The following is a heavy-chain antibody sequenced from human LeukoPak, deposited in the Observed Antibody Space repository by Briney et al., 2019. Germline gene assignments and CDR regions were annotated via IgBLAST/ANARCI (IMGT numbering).Heavy chain of an antibody. CDR2: ISGSGGST. D-gene: IGHD6-13*01. J-gene: IGHJ4*02. CDR3: AKTRPLDSSSWSHGDY. Sequence: PGGSLRLSCAASGITFSSYAMSWVRQAPGKGLEWVSAISGSGGSTYYADSVKGRFTISRDNSKNTLYLQMNSLRAEDTAVYYCAKTRPLDSSSWSHGDYWGQGTLVTVSS. V-gene: IGHV3-23*01. CDR1: GITFSSYA.